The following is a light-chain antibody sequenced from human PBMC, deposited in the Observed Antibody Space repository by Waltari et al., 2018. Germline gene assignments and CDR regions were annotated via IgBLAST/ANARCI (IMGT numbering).Light chain of an antibody. CDR1: HSVKNN. Sequence: SHSVKNNLAWYQQKPGKAPKVVIHKSSRLESGVPSRFSGSGYGTEFTLTISSLQPDDFATYYCQEYDTLPVTFGGGTKVEIK. J-gene: IGKJ4*01. CDR3: QEYDTLPVT. CDR2: KSS. V-gene: IGKV1-5*03.